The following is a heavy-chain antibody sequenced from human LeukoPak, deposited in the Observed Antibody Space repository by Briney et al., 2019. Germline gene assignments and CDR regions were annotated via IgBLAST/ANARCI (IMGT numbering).Heavy chain of an antibody. CDR3: ARQDGLWVGDLGGWFDF. CDR1: GTSISRHY. J-gene: IGHJ5*01. D-gene: IGHD3-10*01. Sequence: SETLSRTCTGSGTSISRHYWSWLRQSAGLGLEWLGYISTTGSTTYNPSLDGRVTMSEDTSQNQLSLTLSSVTAANTAVYFCARQDGLWVGDLGGWFDFWGQGIQVTVSS. CDR2: ISTTGST. V-gene: IGHV4-4*09.